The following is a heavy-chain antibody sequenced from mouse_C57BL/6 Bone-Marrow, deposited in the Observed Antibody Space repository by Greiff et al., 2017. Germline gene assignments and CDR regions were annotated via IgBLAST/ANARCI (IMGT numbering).Heavy chain of an antibody. J-gene: IGHJ2*01. Sequence: VQLKQSGAELVRPGASVKLSCTASGFNITDDYMHWVKQRPEQGLEWIGWIDPENGDTEYASKFQGKATITADTSSNTAYLQLSSLTSEDTAVYYCATSEDYYGSSSYFDYWGQGTTLTVSS. CDR3: ATSEDYYGSSSYFDY. V-gene: IGHV14-4*01. CDR2: IDPENGDT. CDR1: GFNITDDY. D-gene: IGHD1-1*01.